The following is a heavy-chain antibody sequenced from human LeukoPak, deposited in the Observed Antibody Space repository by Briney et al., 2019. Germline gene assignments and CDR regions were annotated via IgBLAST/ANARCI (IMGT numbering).Heavy chain of an antibody. CDR3: ANTLTVTTPFDY. J-gene: IGHJ4*02. V-gene: IGHV3-30-3*01. CDR2: ISYDASNK. CDR1: GFTFSTYA. D-gene: IGHD4-17*01. Sequence: PGGSLRLSCAASGFTFSTYAMHWVRQAPGKGLEWVAVISYDASNKYYADSVKGRFTISRDNSRNTLYLQMNSLRAEDTAMYYCANTLTVTTPFDYWGQGTLVTVSS.